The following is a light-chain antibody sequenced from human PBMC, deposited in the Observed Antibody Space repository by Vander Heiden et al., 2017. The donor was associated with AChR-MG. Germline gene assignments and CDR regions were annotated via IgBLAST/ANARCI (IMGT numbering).Light chain of an antibody. J-gene: IGKJ5*01. CDR3: QHCSNWGT. CDR2: DAS. Sequence: IVLTQSPATLSLSPGERATLSCRASQSVSSYLAWYQQKPGQAPRLLIYDASNRANGIPDRFSGSGSGTDFTLTISSLEPEDFAVYYWQHCSNWGTFGQGTRLEIK. CDR1: QSVSSY. V-gene: IGKV3-11*01.